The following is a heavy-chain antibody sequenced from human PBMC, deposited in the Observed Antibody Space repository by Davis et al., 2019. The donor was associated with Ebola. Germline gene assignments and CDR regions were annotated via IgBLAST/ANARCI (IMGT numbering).Heavy chain of an antibody. V-gene: IGHV3-23*01. J-gene: IGHJ6*02. D-gene: IGHD3-3*01. CDR3: ARGGFWSGIYYYYYGMDV. CDR1: GFTFGDYA. CDR2: ISGTGGST. Sequence: GESLKISCRGSGFTFGDYAMSWVRQAPGKGLEWVSAISGTGGSTYYADSVKGRFTISRDNAKNSLYLQMNSLRAEDTAVYYCARGGFWSGIYYYYYGMDVWGQGTTVTVSS.